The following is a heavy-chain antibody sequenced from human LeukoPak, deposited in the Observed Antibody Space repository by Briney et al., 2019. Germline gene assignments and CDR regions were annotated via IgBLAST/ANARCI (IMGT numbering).Heavy chain of an antibody. V-gene: IGHV4-39*07. CDR1: GGSISSSYYY. D-gene: IGHD3-22*01. J-gene: IGHJ5*02. CDR2: IYYSGST. Sequence: SETLSLTCTVSGGSISSSYYYWGWIRQPPGKGLEWIGSIYYSGSTYYNPSLKSRVTISVDTSKNQFSLKLSSVTAADTAVYYCARSHYFDSSGSLNNWFDPWGQGTLVTVSS. CDR3: ARSHYFDSSGSLNNWFDP.